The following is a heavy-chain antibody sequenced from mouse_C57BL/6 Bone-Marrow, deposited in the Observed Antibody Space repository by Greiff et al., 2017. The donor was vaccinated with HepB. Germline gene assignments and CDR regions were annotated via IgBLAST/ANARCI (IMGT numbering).Heavy chain of an antibody. Sequence: EVQLQQSGAELVRPGASVKLSCTASGFNIKDDYMHWVKQRPEQGLEWIGWIDPENGDTEYASKFQGKATITADTSSNTAYLQLSSLTSEDTAVYYCTTWQATFFYYFDYWGQGTTLTVSS. CDR2: IDPENGDT. D-gene: IGHD3-2*02. V-gene: IGHV14-4*01. J-gene: IGHJ2*01. CDR1: GFNIKDDY. CDR3: TTWQATFFYYFDY.